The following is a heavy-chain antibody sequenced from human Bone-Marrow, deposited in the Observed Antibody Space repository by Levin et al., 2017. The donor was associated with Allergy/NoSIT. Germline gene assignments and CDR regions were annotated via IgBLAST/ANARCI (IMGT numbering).Heavy chain of an antibody. V-gene: IGHV3-49*03. J-gene: IGHJ6*02. CDR1: GFTFGDSG. CDR3: TRVIETVGTEHPSYSDYSGLDV. CDR2: IRTKTYGETT. Sequence: GGSLRLSCTASGFTFGDSGMSWFRQAPGKGLEWVGLIRTKTYGETTQSAASVKGRFTISRDNSNSIAYLQMNSLKTEDTAVYFCTRVIETVGTEHPSYSDYSGLDVWGQGTTVTVSS. D-gene: IGHD6-13*01.